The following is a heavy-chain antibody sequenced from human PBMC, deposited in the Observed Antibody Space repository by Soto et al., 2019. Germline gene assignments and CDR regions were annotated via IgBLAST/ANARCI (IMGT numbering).Heavy chain of an antibody. Sequence: PGGSLRLSCAASGFTFSSYVMSWVRQTPGKGLEWVSAITGSGGDTYYADSVKGRFTISRDHSKNTLYLQWSSLKASDTAMYYCASSPLSSGKVYWGQGTLVTVSS. V-gene: IGHV3-23*01. CDR1: GFTFSSYV. D-gene: IGHD6-19*01. J-gene: IGHJ4*02. CDR2: ITGSGGDT. CDR3: ASSPLSSGKVY.